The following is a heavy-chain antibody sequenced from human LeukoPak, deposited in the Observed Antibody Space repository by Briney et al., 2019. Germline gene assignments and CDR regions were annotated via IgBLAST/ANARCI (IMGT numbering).Heavy chain of an antibody. V-gene: IGHV4-59*01. CDR1: GGSISSYY. Sequence: SETLSLTCTVSGGSISSYYWSRVRQPPGKGLEWIGYIYYSGSTNYNPSLKSRVTISVDTSKNQFSLKLSSVTAADTAVYYCARGKKGPWALTTHYGMDVWGQGTTVTVSS. D-gene: IGHD3-9*01. CDR3: ARGKKGPWALTTHYGMDV. J-gene: IGHJ6*02. CDR2: IYYSGST.